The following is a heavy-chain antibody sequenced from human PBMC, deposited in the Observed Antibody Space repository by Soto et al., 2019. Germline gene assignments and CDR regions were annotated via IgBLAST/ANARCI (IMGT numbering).Heavy chain of an antibody. Sequence: VESXKICLECGGYSFSSYLIRVGLQMPGKGLEWMGRIDPSDSYTNYSPSFQGHVTLSAAKYISNDYLQWRSVTASDTAIYYCDRKVYKGCRFEYWGQGTLVTVSS. V-gene: IGHV5-10-1*01. CDR1: GYSFSSYL. J-gene: IGHJ4*02. CDR2: IDPSDSYT. CDR3: DRKVYKGCRFEY. D-gene: IGHD2-8*01.